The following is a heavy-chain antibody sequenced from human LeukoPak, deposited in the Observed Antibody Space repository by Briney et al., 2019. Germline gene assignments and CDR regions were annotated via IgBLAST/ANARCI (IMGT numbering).Heavy chain of an antibody. CDR3: ARDFGSIAAAGPYYYYGMDV. V-gene: IGHV1-2*02. CDR2: INPNSGGT. J-gene: IGHJ6*02. CDR1: GGTFSSYA. D-gene: IGHD6-13*01. Sequence: ASVKVSCKASGGTFSSYAISWVRQAPGQGLEWMGWINPNSGGTNYAQKFQGRVTMTRGTSISTAYMELSRLRSDDTAVYYCARDFGSIAAAGPYYYYGMDVWGQGTTVTVSS.